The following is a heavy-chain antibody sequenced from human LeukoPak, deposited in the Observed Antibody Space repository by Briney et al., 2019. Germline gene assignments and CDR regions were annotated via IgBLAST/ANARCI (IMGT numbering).Heavy chain of an antibody. D-gene: IGHD5-18*01. CDR3: AKAARATVLYYFDY. J-gene: IGHJ4*02. CDR1: EFTFSSYA. Sequence: GGSLRLSCAASEFTFSSYAMSWVRQAPGKGLEWVSSISGSGGSTYYADSVKGRFTISRDNSKNTLYLQMNSLRAEDTAVYYCAKAARATVLYYFDYWGQGTLVTVSS. CDR2: ISGSGGST. V-gene: IGHV3-23*01.